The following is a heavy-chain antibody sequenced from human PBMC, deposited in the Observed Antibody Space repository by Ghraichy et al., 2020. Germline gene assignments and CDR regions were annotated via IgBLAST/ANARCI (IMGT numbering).Heavy chain of an antibody. D-gene: IGHD2-2*01. J-gene: IGHJ3*02. CDR3: ASHSVVVPAAMKAFDI. V-gene: IGHV4-34*01. Sequence: SETLSLTCAVYGGSFSGYYWSWIRQPPGKGLEWIGEINHSGSTNYNPSLKSRVTISVDTSKHQFSLKLSSVTAADTAVYYCASHSVVVPAAMKAFDIWGQGTMVTVSS. CDR1: GGSFSGYY. CDR2: INHSGST.